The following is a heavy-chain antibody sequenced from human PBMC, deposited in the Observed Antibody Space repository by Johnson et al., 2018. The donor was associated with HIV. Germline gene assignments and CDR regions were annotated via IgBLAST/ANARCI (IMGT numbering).Heavy chain of an antibody. J-gene: IGHJ3*02. Sequence: FTVMSHYMTWVRQAPGKGLEWVSVIYDGDTTYYTDSVKGRFTISRDDSKNTLYLQMNSLRPDDSAVYYCARDRWLGDAFDIWGQGTMVTVSS. D-gene: IGHD6-19*01. CDR1: FTVMSHY. V-gene: IGHV3-66*02. CDR3: ARDRWLGDAFDI. CDR2: IYDGDTT.